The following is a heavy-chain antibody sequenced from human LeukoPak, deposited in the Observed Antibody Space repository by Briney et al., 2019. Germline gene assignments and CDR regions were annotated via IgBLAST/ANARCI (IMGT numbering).Heavy chain of an antibody. J-gene: IGHJ4*02. D-gene: IGHD3-10*01. CDR2: IKQDGSEE. Sequence: QPGGSLRLSCAASGFTFSSYWMSWVRQAPGKGLEWVANIKQDGSEEYYVDSVKGRFTISRDNAKNSLYLQMNSLRAEDTAVYYCAIHLNYYGSGSYYPVFDYWGQGTLVTVSS. V-gene: IGHV3-7*01. CDR1: GFTFSSYW. CDR3: AIHLNYYGSGSYYPVFDY.